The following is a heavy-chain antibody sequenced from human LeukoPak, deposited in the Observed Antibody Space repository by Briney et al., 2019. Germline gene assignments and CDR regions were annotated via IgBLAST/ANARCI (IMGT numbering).Heavy chain of an antibody. CDR3: ARLDTAMVTFDY. CDR2: ISAYNGNT. Sequence: ASVKVSCKASGYTFTSYGISWVRQAPGQGLEWMGWISAYNGNTNYAQKLQGRVAMTTDTSTSTAYMELRSLRSDDTAVYYCARLDTAMVTFDYWGQGTLVTVSS. V-gene: IGHV1-18*01. J-gene: IGHJ4*02. D-gene: IGHD5-18*01. CDR1: GYTFTSYG.